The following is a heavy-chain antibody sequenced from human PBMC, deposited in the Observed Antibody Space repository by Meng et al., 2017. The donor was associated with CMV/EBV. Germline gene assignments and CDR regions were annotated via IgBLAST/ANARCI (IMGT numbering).Heavy chain of an antibody. CDR1: GTSVSCNSAA. Sequence: VQLQNSGPALFKPSQTPSRTCPISGTSVSCNSAAWNWIRQSQSRGLEWLGRTYYRSKWYNDYAVSVKSRITINPDTSKNQFSLQLNSVTPEDTAVYYCARDKGMVELGSWFDPWGQGTLVTVSS. D-gene: IGHD2-15*01. J-gene: IGHJ5*02. CDR2: TYYRSKWYN. CDR3: ARDKGMVELGSWFDP. V-gene: IGHV6-1*01.